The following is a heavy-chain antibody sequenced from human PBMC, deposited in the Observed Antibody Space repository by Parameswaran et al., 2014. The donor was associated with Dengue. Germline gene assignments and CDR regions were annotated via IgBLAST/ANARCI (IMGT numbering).Heavy chain of an antibody. J-gene: IGHJ6*02. D-gene: IGHD3-10*01. CDR2: INPNSGGT. CDR3: ARAPDRMVRGVITDPYYYYGMDV. V-gene: IGHV1-2*04. Sequence: WVRQATGQGLEWMGWINPNSGGTNYAQKFQGWVTMTRDTSISTAYMELSRLRSDDTAVYYCARAPDRMVRGVITDPYYYYGMDVWGQGTTVTVSS.